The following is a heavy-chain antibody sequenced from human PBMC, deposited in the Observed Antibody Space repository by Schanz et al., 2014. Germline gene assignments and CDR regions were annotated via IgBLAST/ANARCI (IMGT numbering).Heavy chain of an antibody. D-gene: IGHD3-16*01. Sequence: QVRLVESGGGVVQPGGSLRLSCAASGFTFSTTGMHWVRQAPGKGLVWVTYIRYDGINKYYADSVKGRFTVSRDNAKSTLFLQMDSLRSEDTAVYYCTRDRGALINHNDALDLWGQGTMVSVSS. CDR1: GFTFSTTG. J-gene: IGHJ3*01. CDR2: IRYDGINK. V-gene: IGHV3-30*02. CDR3: TRDRGALINHNDALDL.